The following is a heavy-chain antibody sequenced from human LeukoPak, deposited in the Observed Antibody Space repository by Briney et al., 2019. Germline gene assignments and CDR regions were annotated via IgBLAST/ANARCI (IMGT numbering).Heavy chain of an antibody. CDR2: ISTSSTYT. Sequence: GGSLRLSCAASGFTFSDYYMSWIRHAPGRGREWGSYISTSSTYTNYADSVKGSFTISRDNAKNSLYLQMNSLRAEDTAVYYCARGLAITSPLDYWGQGTLVTVSS. CDR1: GFTFSDYY. D-gene: IGHD3-16*01. J-gene: IGHJ4*02. CDR3: ARGLAITSPLDY. V-gene: IGHV3-11*06.